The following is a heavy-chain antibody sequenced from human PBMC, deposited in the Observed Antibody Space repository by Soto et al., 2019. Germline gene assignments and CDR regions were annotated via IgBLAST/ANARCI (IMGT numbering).Heavy chain of an antibody. Sequence: SETLSLTCAVYGGSFSGYYWSWIRQPPGKGLEWIGEINHSGSTNYNPSLKSRVTISVDTSKNQFSLKLSSVTAADTAVYYCARNLVDYDILTGYYMAYYFDYWGQGTLVTVSS. D-gene: IGHD3-9*01. CDR3: ARNLVDYDILTGYYMAYYFDY. CDR1: GGSFSGYY. CDR2: INHSGST. J-gene: IGHJ4*02. V-gene: IGHV4-34*01.